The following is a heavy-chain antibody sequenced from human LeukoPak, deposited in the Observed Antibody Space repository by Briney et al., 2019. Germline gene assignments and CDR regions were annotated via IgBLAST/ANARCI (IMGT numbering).Heavy chain of an antibody. CDR2: ISAYNGNT. V-gene: IGHV1-18*01. Sequence: ASVKVSCKSSTRTFSGSVISWLRQAPGQGLEWMGWISAYNGNTNYAQKLQGRVTMTTDTSTSTAYMELRSLRSDDTAVYYCARDGSSGYYYGSWGQGTLVTVSS. CDR1: TRTFSGSV. J-gene: IGHJ4*02. D-gene: IGHD3-22*01. CDR3: ARDGSSGYYYGS.